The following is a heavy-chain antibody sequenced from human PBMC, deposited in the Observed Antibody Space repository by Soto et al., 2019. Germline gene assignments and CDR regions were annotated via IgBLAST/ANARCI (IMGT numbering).Heavy chain of an antibody. Sequence: QVQWVQSGAEVKKPGASVKVSCKASGYTFSTYGFSWVRQAPGQGLEWMGWIGADNGDTNYAQNFQGRVTMTTDTTTTTSYMELRSRTSDDTAVYFGARDWKGAESFDPWGQGTLVTVSS. J-gene: IGHJ5*02. CDR3: ARDWKGAESFDP. D-gene: IGHD1-1*01. V-gene: IGHV1-18*01. CDR1: GYTFSTYG. CDR2: IGADNGDT.